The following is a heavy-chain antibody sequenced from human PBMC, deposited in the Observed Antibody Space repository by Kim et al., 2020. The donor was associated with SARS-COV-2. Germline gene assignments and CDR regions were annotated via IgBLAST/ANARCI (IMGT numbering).Heavy chain of an antibody. CDR2: IYYSGST. D-gene: IGHD2-2*01. CDR3: ARHVPATPKRGVTAGNYYYYGMDV. V-gene: IGHV4-39*01. J-gene: IGHJ6*02. CDR1: GGSISSSSYY. Sequence: SETLSLTCTVSGGSISSSSYYWGWIRQPPGKGLEWIGSIYYSGSTYYNPSLKSRVTISVDTSKNQFSLKLSSVTAADTAVYYCARHVPATPKRGVTAGNYYYYGMDVWGQGTTVTVSS.